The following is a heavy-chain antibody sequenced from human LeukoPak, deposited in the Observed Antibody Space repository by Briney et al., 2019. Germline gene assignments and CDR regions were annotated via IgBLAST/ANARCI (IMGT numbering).Heavy chain of an antibody. CDR2: ISSSSSYI. D-gene: IGHD1-26*01. Sequence: GGSLRLSCAASGFTFSSYSMTWVRQAPGKGLEWVSSISSSSSYIYYADSVKGRFTISRDNAKNSLYLQMNSLRAEDTAVYYCARAVGATSQFDYWGQGTLVTVSS. CDR1: GFTFSSYS. V-gene: IGHV3-21*01. CDR3: ARAVGATSQFDY. J-gene: IGHJ4*02.